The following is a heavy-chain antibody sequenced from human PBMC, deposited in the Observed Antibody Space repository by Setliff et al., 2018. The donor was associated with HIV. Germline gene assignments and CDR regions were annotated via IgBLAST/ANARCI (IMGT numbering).Heavy chain of an antibody. CDR3: ASPASGGSSGQYHY. J-gene: IGHJ4*02. V-gene: IGHV4-39*01. CDR1: GGSNSGDY. CDR2: IYYSGST. D-gene: IGHD6-19*01. Sequence: KTSETLSLTCTVSGGSNSGDYWGWIRQPPGKGLEWIGSIYYSGSTYYNPSLKSRVTISVDTSKNQFSLKLSSVTAADTAVYYCASPASGGSSGQYHYWGQGTLVTVSS.